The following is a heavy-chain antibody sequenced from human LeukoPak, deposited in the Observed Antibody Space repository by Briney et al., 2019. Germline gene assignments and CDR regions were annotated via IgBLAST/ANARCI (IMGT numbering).Heavy chain of an antibody. CDR3: ARGRIAAAGEYFQH. Sequence: PGGSLRLSCAASGFTFSSYSMNWVRQAPGKGLEWVSSISSSSSYIYYADSVKGRFTISRDNAKNSLYLQMNSLRAEDTAVYYCARGRIAAAGEYFQHWGQGTLVTVSS. V-gene: IGHV3-21*01. D-gene: IGHD6-13*01. CDR1: GFTFSSYS. CDR2: ISSSSSYI. J-gene: IGHJ1*01.